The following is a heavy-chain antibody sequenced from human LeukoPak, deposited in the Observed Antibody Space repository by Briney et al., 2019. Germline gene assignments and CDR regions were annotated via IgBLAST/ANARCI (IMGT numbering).Heavy chain of an antibody. D-gene: IGHD5-18*01. CDR2: ISSSGSTI. V-gene: IGHV3-48*03. CDR1: GFTFSSYE. J-gene: IGHJ3*02. Sequence: GGSLRLSCAASGFTFSSYEMNWVRQAPGKGLEWVSYISSSGSTIYYADSVKGRFTISRDNAKNSLFLQMNSLRAEDTAVYYCARVRDTSMVYDALDIWGQGTMVTVSS. CDR3: ARVRDTSMVYDALDI.